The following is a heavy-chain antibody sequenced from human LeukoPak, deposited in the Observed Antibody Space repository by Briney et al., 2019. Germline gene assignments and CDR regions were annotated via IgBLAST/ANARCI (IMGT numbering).Heavy chain of an antibody. CDR2: IYTSGST. CDR1: GGSISSGSYY. CDR3: ARDYSIFGVVTD. D-gene: IGHD3-3*01. Sequence: SETLFLTCTVSGGSISSGSYYWSWIRQPAGKGLEWIGRIYTSGSTNYNPSLKSRVTISVDTSKNQFSLRLSSVTAADTAVYYCARDYSIFGVVTDWGQGTLVTVSS. V-gene: IGHV4-61*02. J-gene: IGHJ4*02.